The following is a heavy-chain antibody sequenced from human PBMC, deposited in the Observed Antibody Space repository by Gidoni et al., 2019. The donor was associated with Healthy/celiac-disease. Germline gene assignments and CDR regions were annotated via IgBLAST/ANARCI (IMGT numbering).Heavy chain of an antibody. CDR1: GYTFTGYY. J-gene: IGHJ4*02. CDR3: ARVPHRQVRFLEWLPDY. Sequence: QVQLVQSGAEVKKPGASVTVSCTASGYTFTGYYMHWVRQAPGQGLEWMGWINPNSGGTNYAQKFQGRVTMTRDTSISTAYMELSRLRSDDTAVYYCARVPHRQVRFLEWLPDYWGQGTLVTVSS. D-gene: IGHD3-3*01. CDR2: INPNSGGT. V-gene: IGHV1-2*02.